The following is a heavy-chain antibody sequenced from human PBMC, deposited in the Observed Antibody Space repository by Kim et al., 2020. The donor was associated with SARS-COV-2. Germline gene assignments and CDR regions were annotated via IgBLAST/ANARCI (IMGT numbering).Heavy chain of an antibody. V-gene: IGHV4-31*03. CDR1: GGSISFGGYY. CDR2: IYYSGST. D-gene: IGHD3-10*01. Sequence: SETLSLTCTVSGGSISFGGYYWSWIRQHPGKGLEWIGYIYYSGSTYYNPSLKSRVTISVDTSKTQFSLKLSSVTAADTVVYYCARDPGSGSYNVWGQGTL. J-gene: IGHJ4*02. CDR3: ARDPGSGSYNV.